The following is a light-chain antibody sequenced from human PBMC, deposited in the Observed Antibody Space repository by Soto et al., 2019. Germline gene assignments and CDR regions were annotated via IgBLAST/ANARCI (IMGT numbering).Light chain of an antibody. Sequence: DIHMTQSPSTLSASVGDRVTITCRARQSLTMSLAWYQQKPGKAPNLLIYKTSSLESGVPSRFSGSGSGTEFTLTISSLQPDDFATYYCQHWTDYSWTFGQGTKVEVK. J-gene: IGKJ1*01. CDR2: KTS. CDR1: QSLTMS. V-gene: IGKV1-5*03. CDR3: QHWTDYSWT.